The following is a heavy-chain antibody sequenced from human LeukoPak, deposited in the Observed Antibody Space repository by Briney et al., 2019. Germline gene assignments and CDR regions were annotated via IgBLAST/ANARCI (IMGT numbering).Heavy chain of an antibody. J-gene: IGHJ1*01. Sequence: PSETLSLTCTASGGSISSGGYYWSWIRQHPGKGLEWIGYIYYSGSTYYNPSLKSRVTISVDTSKNQFSLKLSSVTAADTAVYYCARYCSGGSCYSRYFQHWGQGTLVTVSS. CDR3: ARYCSGGSCYSRYFQH. D-gene: IGHD2-15*01. V-gene: IGHV4-31*03. CDR1: GGSISSGGYY. CDR2: IYYSGST.